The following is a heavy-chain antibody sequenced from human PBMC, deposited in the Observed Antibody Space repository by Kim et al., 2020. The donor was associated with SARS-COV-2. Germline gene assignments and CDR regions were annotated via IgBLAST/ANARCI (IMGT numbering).Heavy chain of an antibody. J-gene: IGHJ6*02. V-gene: IGHV4-34*01. D-gene: IGHD4-4*01. Sequence: SETLSLTCAVYGGSFSGYYWSWIRQPPGKGLEWIGEVNHSGSTNYNPSLKSRVTISVDTSKNQFSLKLSSVTAADTAVYYCARGHLTVTTFYYFYYGMDAWGQGTTVTVSS. CDR3: ARGHLTVTTFYYFYYGMDA. CDR1: GGSFSGYY. CDR2: VNHSGST.